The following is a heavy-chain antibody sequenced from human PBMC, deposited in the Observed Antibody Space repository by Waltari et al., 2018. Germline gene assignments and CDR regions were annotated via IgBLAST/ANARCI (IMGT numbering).Heavy chain of an antibody. J-gene: IGHJ4*02. CDR1: GFTVSSTY. CDR2: IYSGGRT. Sequence: EVQLVESGGGLVQPGGSLRLSCAASGFTVSSTYMSWVRQAPGKGLEWVSVIYSGGRTDYAESVKGRFTSSRDNSKNTLYLQMNSLRAEDTAVYYCARGSTVVTLGLDYWGQGTLVTVSS. D-gene: IGHD4-17*01. V-gene: IGHV3-66*02. CDR3: ARGSTVVTLGLDY.